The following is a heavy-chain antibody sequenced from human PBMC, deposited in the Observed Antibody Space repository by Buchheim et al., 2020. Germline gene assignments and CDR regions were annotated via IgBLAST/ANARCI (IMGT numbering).Heavy chain of an antibody. Sequence: EVQLVESGGGLVKPGGSLRLSCAASGFTFSSYSMNWVRQAPGKGLEWVSSISSSSSYIYYADSLKGRFTISRDNAKNSLYLQMNSLRAEDTAVYYCARAYSSSSYYYYYGMDVWGQGTT. CDR1: GFTFSSYS. J-gene: IGHJ6*02. D-gene: IGHD6-6*01. CDR2: ISSSSSYI. V-gene: IGHV3-21*01. CDR3: ARAYSSSSYYYYYGMDV.